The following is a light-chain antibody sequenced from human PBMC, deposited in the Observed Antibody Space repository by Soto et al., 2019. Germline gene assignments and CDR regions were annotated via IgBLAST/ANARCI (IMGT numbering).Light chain of an antibody. CDR2: GNS. J-gene: IGLJ3*02. Sequence: QSVLTQALSVSGAPGQRVTISCTGSSSNIGARYDVHWYQQLPGAAPKLLIYGNSNRPSGVPDRFSGSKSGTSASLAITGLQAEDEADYYCQSYDSSLSGGVFGGGTKVTVL. V-gene: IGLV1-40*01. CDR3: QSYDSSLSGGV. CDR1: SSNIGARYD.